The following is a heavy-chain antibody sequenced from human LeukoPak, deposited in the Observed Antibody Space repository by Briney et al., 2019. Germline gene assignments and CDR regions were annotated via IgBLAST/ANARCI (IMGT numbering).Heavy chain of an antibody. CDR2: ISGSGGST. CDR3: AKDSYDGYGSIDY. J-gene: IGHJ4*02. D-gene: IGHD5-24*01. V-gene: IGHV3-23*01. Sequence: PGGSLRLSCAASGFTFSSYAMSWVRQAPGKGLEWVSAISGSGGSTYYADSVKGRFTISRDNSKNTLYLQMNSLRVEDTAVYYCAKDSYDGYGSIDYWGQGTLVTVSS. CDR1: GFTFSSYA.